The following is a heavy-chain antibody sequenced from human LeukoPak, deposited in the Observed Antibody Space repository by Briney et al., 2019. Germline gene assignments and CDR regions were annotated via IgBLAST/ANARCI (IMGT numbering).Heavy chain of an antibody. Sequence: ASVKVSCKASGYTFTSYDINWVRQATGQGLEWMGWMNPNSGNTGYAQKFQGRVTMTRNTSISTAYMELSSLRSEDTAVYYCARGAYYYDSSGYPGESYYYGMDVWGQGTTVTVSS. V-gene: IGHV1-8*01. CDR1: GYTFTSYD. CDR2: MNPNSGNT. J-gene: IGHJ6*02. CDR3: ARGAYYYDSSGYPGESYYYGMDV. D-gene: IGHD3-22*01.